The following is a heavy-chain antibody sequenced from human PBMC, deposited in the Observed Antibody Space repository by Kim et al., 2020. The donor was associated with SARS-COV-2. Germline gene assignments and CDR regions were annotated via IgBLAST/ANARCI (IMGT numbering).Heavy chain of an antibody. D-gene: IGHD4-17*01. CDR3: ARERREQTTYYGMDL. J-gene: IGHJ6*01. V-gene: IGHV3-72*01. CDR1: GFTFSDHN. CDR2: TRNKANSYTT. Sequence: GGSLRLSFAASGFTFSDHNMDWVRQAPGKGLEWVGRTRNKANSYTTEYAASVKGSFTISRDDTKNSLYLQINSLKTEDTAVYYCARERREQTTYYGMDL.